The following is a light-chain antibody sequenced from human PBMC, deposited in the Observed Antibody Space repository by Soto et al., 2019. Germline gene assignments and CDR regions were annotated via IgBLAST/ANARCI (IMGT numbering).Light chain of an antibody. CDR2: TSN. CDR1: RSNIGSNA. Sequence: QSVLTQPHSASGTPGQRVTISCSGSRSNIGSNAVNWYEQLPGTAPKLLIYTSNQRPSGVPDRFSGSKSGTSASLAISGLQSEDEAVYYCAAWDDSLNAVVFGGGTKLTVL. V-gene: IGLV1-44*01. CDR3: AAWDDSLNAVV. J-gene: IGLJ2*01.